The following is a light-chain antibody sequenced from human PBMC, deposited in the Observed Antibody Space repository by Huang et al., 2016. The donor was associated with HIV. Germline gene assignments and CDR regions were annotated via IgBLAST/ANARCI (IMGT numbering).Light chain of an antibody. CDR1: QSVSSY. Sequence: EIVLTQSPATLSLSPGERATLSCRASQSVSSYLAWYQQKSGQAPRLLIYDASNRATGIPARFGGSGSGTDFTLTISSLEAEDFAVYYCQQRSNWREFTFGPGTKVDIK. CDR3: QQRSNWREFT. J-gene: IGKJ3*01. V-gene: IGKV3-11*01. CDR2: DAS.